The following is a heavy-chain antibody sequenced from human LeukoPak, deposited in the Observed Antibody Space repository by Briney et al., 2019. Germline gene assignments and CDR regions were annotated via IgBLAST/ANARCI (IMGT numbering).Heavy chain of an antibody. CDR2: IWSDGSIQ. J-gene: IGHJ4*02. CDR3: ARAGYCSGGSCYGSDY. V-gene: IGHV3-33*01. Sequence: GGSLRLSCAASGFTFSSYGMHWVRQAPGKGLEWVAAIWSDGSIQYYADSVKGRFTISRDNSKNTLYLQMDSLRAEDTAVYYCARAGYCSGGSCYGSDYWGQGALVTVSS. D-gene: IGHD2-15*01. CDR1: GFTFSSYG.